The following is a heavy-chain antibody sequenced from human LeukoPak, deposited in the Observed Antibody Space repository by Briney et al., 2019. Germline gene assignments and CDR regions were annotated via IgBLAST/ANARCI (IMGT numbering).Heavy chain of an antibody. J-gene: IGHJ4*02. CDR1: VGSFTTYI. V-gene: IGHV1-69*05. D-gene: IGHD1-1*01. Sequence: ASVKVSCKASVGSFTTYIITWVRQAPGRGLEWMGRIVPVSGTTQYAQNFQGRVTITTDESASTAYMELNSLRPEDTAVYYCARELGSTGSSVYWGQGTLVTVSS. CDR3: ARELGSTGSSVY. CDR2: IVPVSGTT.